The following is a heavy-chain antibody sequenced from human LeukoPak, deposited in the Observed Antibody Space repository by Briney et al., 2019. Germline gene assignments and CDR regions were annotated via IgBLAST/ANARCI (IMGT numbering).Heavy chain of an antibody. CDR3: ARDHSSGWYFDD. J-gene: IGHJ4*02. V-gene: IGHV3-33*01. CDR1: GFTFSSYG. Sequence: GGSLRLSCAASGFTFSSYGMHWVRQAPGKGLEWVAVIWYDGSNKYYADSVKGRFTISRDNSKNTLYLQMNSLRAEDTAVYYCARDHSSGWYFDDWGQGTLVTVSS. D-gene: IGHD6-19*01. CDR2: IWYDGSNK.